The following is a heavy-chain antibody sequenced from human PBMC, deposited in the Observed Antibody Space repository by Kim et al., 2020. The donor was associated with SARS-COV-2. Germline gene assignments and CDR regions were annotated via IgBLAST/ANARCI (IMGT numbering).Heavy chain of an antibody. V-gene: IGHV3-21*01. Sequence: GGSLRLSCAASGFTFSSYSMNWVRQAPGKGLEWVSSISSSSSYIYYADSVKGRFTISRDNAKNSLYLQMNSLRAEDTAVYYCAVLYYYGSGSYYNAYFDYWGQGTLVTVSS. CDR3: AVLYYYGSGSYYNAYFDY. J-gene: IGHJ4*02. CDR2: ISSSSSYI. CDR1: GFTFSSYS. D-gene: IGHD3-10*01.